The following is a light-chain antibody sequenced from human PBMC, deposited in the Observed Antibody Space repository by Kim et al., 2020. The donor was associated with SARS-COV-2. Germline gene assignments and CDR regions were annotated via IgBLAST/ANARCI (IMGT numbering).Light chain of an antibody. CDR3: QQSYATPYT. CDR1: QSVLYSSTNKNY. J-gene: IGKJ2*01. CDR2: WAS. V-gene: IGKV4-1*01. Sequence: DIVMTQSPDSLAVSLSERATINCKSSQSVLYSSTNKNYLTWYQQKPGQPPELLIYWASTRESGVPDRFSGSGSGTDFTLTISSLQAEDVAVYYCQQSYATPYTFGQGTKLEI.